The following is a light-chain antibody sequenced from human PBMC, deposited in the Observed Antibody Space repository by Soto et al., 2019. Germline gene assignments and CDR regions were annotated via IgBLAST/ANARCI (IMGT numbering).Light chain of an antibody. V-gene: IGKV4-1*01. Sequence: DIVMTQSPDSLAVSLGARDTINCKSSQSVLSSSKNKNYLAWYQQKPGQPPKLLAYWASTREYGVPDRFSGSGSGPDFTLTISTLQAEDVAVYYCHPYYSSPRTLGQGTKGEIK. CDR1: QSVLSSSKNKNY. J-gene: IGKJ1*01. CDR2: WAS. CDR3: HPYYSSPRT.